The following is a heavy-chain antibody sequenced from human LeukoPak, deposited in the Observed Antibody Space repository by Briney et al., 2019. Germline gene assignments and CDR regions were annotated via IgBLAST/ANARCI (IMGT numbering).Heavy chain of an antibody. CDR2: IKQDGSER. Sequence: GGSLRLSCAASAFTFSRYWMSWVRQAPGKGPEWVANIKQDGSERYYVDSVRGRFTISRDNAKNSLYLQMNSLRAEDTAVYYCAELGITMIGGVWGQGTMVTVSS. J-gene: IGHJ3*01. V-gene: IGHV3-7*01. CDR3: AELGITMIGGV. CDR1: AFTFSRYW. D-gene: IGHD3-10*02.